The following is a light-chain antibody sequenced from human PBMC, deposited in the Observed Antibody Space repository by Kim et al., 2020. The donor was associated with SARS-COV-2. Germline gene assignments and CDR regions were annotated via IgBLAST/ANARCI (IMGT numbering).Light chain of an antibody. CDR2: GAS. CDR3: QQRSNWPPIT. V-gene: IGKV3-11*01. Sequence: SPGERATLSCRASQDLRSYFAWYQQKPGQPPRLLIYGASIRATGIPARFSASGFTTDFTLTITSLEPEDFAVYYCQQRSNWPPITFGQGTRLEIK. CDR1: QDLRSY. J-gene: IGKJ5*01.